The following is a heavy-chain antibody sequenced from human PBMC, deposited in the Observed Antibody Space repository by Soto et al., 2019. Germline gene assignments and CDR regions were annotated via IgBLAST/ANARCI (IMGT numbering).Heavy chain of an antibody. CDR2: IYYTGST. V-gene: IGHV4-31*03. J-gene: IGHJ6*03. CDR3: PRVLSFCNCWFPHSYYSMHV. CDR1: GGSISIDVSY. Sequence: SDTLSLTCTVTGGSISIDVSYCSWIRHHPGKGLEWIGHIYYTGSTYYNPSLKSRISVSVDTSKNQFSLKLNSATAADTAVYICPRVLSFCNCWFPHSYYSMHVWGKGTTVTLFS. D-gene: IGHD2-21*01.